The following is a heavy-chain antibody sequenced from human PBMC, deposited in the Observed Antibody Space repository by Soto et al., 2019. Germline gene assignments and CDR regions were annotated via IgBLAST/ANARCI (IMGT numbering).Heavy chain of an antibody. J-gene: IGHJ5*02. CDR1: GYSFTNNG. CDR3: AREGYCSSTSCYISWFDP. D-gene: IGHD2-2*02. V-gene: IGHV1-18*01. Sequence: ASVKVSCKASGYSFTNNGISWVRQAPGQGLEWMGWISAYNGNTKYSQKFQGRVTITRDTSASTAYMELSSLRSEDTAVYYCAREGYCSSTSCYISWFDPWGQGTLVTVSS. CDR2: ISAYNGNT.